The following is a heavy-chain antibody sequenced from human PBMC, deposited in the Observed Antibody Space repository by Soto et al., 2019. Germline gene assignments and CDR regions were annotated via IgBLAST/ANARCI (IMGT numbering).Heavy chain of an antibody. J-gene: IGHJ6*03. V-gene: IGHV4-34*01. CDR1: GGSFSGYY. D-gene: IGHD2-15*01. CDR2: INHSGST. Sequence: QVQLQQWGAGLLKPSETLSLTCAVYGGSFSGYYWSWIRQPPGKGLEWIGEINHSGSTNYNPSLKSRGTISVDTSKNQFSLKLSSVTAADTAVYYCARGTVGYCSGGSCYPHQYYYYMDVWGKGTTVTVSS. CDR3: ARGTVGYCSGGSCYPHQYYYYMDV.